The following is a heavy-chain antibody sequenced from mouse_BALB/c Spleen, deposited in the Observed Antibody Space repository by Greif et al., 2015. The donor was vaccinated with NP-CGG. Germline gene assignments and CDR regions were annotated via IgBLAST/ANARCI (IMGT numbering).Heavy chain of an antibody. Sequence: EVKLVESGGGLVQPGGSMKLSCVASGFTFSNYWMNWVRQSPEKGLEWVAEIRLKSNNYATHYAESVKGRFTISRDDSKSSVYLQMNNLRAEDTGIYYCLIYYDYDEVAYWGQGTLVTVSA. CDR2: IRLKSNNYAT. D-gene: IGHD2-4*01. J-gene: IGHJ3*01. CDR1: GFTFSNYW. V-gene: IGHV6-6*02. CDR3: LIYYDYDEVAY.